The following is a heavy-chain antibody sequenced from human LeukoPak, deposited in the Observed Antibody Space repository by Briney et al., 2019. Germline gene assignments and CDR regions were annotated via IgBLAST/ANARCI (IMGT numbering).Heavy chain of an antibody. CDR1: GYTFTSYA. CDR2: INTNTGNP. J-gene: IGHJ4*02. CDR3: AITTGNYYDSSGYASYFDY. D-gene: IGHD3-22*01. V-gene: IGHV7-4-1*02. Sequence: ASVKVSCKASGYTFTSYAMNWVRQAPGQGLEWMGWINTNTGNPTYAQGFTGRFVFSLDTSVSTAYLQISSLKAEDTAVYYCAITTGNYYDSSGYASYFDYWGQGTLVTVSS.